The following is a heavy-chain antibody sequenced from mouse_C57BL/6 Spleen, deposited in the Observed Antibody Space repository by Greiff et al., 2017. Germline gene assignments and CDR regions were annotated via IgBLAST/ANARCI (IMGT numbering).Heavy chain of an antibody. CDR3: ARDGGYYGSSYGVYFDY. CDR2: ISDGGSYT. Sequence: EVQGVESGGGLVKPGGSLKLSCAASGFTFSSYAMSWVRQTPEKRLEWVATISDGGSYTYYPDNVKGRFTISRDNAKNNLYLQMSHLKSEDTAMYYCARDGGYYGSSYGVYFDYWGQGTTLTVSS. V-gene: IGHV5-4*01. D-gene: IGHD1-1*01. CDR1: GFTFSSYA. J-gene: IGHJ2*01.